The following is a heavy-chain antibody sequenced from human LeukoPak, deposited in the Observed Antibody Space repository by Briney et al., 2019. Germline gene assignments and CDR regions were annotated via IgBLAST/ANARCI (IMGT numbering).Heavy chain of an antibody. J-gene: IGHJ3*02. CDR2: ISGSGGST. V-gene: IGHV3-23*01. CDR3: AKDRVVVITNAFDI. Sequence: GGSLTLSCAASGFTFSSYAMSWVRQAPGKGLEWVSAISGSGGSTYYADSVKGRFTVSRDNSKNTLYLQMNSLRAEDTAVYYCAKDRVVVITNAFDIWGQGTMVTVSS. CDR1: GFTFSSYA. D-gene: IGHD3-22*01.